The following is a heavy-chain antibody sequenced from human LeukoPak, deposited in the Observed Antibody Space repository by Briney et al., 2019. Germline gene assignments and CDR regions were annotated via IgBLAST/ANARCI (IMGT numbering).Heavy chain of an antibody. V-gene: IGHV4-34*01. J-gene: IGHJ4*02. D-gene: IGHD3-10*01. CDR1: GGSFSGYY. Sequence: PSETLSLTCAVYGGSFSGYYWSWIRQPPGKGLEWIGEINHSGSTNYNPSLKSRVTISVDTSKNQFSLKLSSVTAADTAVYYCARDGGYYGSGSYYNYSDYWGQGTLVTVSS. CDR2: INHSGST. CDR3: ARDGGYYGSGSYYNYSDY.